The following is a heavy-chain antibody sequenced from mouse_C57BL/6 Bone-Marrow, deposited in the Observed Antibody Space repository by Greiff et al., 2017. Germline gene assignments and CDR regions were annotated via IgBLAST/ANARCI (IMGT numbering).Heavy chain of an antibody. CDR1: GYSITSGYY. CDR3: ARGRYGNYDFDY. D-gene: IGHD2-10*02. V-gene: IGHV3-6*01. J-gene: IGHJ2*01. Sequence: EVQLVESGPGLVKPSQSLSLTCSVTGYSITSGYYWNWIRQFPGNKLEWMGYISYDGSNNYNPSLKNRISITRDTSKNQFFLKLNSVTTEDTATYYCARGRYGNYDFDYWGQATTLTVSS. CDR2: ISYDGSN.